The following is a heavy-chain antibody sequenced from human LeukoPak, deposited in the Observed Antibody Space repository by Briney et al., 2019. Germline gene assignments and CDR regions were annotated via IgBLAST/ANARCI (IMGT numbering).Heavy chain of an antibody. CDR1: GGSISSYY. D-gene: IGHD3-3*01. CDR3: ARSITIFGVVDGEHDAFDI. V-gene: IGHV4-59*01. Sequence: SETLSLTCTVSGGSISSYYWSWIRQPPGKGLGWIGYIYYSGSTNYNPSLKSRVTISVDTSKNQFSLKLSSVTAADTAVYYCARSITIFGVVDGEHDAFDIWGQGTMVTVSS. CDR2: IYYSGST. J-gene: IGHJ3*02.